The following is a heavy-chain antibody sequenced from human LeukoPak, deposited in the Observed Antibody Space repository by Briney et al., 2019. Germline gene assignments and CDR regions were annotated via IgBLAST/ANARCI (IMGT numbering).Heavy chain of an antibody. CDR1: GFTFSSYS. J-gene: IGHJ4*02. Sequence: PGGSLRLSCAASGFTFSSYSMNWVRQAPGKGLEWVSSISSSSSYIYYADSVKGRFTISRDNSKNTLYLQMNSLRAEDTAVYYCAKEIYGDYGGHFDYWGQGTLVTVSS. CDR2: ISSSSSYI. D-gene: IGHD4-17*01. V-gene: IGHV3-21*04. CDR3: AKEIYGDYGGHFDY.